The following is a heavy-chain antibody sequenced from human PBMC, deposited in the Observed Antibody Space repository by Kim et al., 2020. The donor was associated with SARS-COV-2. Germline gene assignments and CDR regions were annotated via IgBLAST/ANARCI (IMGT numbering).Heavy chain of an antibody. Sequence: SETLSLTCAVYGGSFSGYYWSWIRQPPGKGLEWIGEINHSGSTNYNPSLKSRVTISVDTSKNQFSLKLSSVTAADTAVYYCARVRDEEMATTVDAFDIWGQGTMVTVSS. J-gene: IGHJ3*02. V-gene: IGHV4-34*01. CDR3: ARVRDEEMATTVDAFDI. CDR1: GGSFSGYY. CDR2: INHSGST. D-gene: IGHD1-1*01.